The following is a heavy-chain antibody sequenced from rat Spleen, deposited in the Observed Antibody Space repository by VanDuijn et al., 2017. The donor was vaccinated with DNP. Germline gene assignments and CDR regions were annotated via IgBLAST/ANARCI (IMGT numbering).Heavy chain of an antibody. D-gene: IGHD1-12*01. J-gene: IGHJ4*01. CDR3: ARFDGYSYLYLMDV. V-gene: IGHV5-31*01. CDR2: ITSSGGST. CDR1: GFTFNNYW. Sequence: EVQLVESGGDLVQPGRSLKLSCVASGFTFNNYWMTWIRQVPGKGLEWIASITSSGGSTYYQDSMKGRFIISRDNAQDTLYLQMNSLRPEDTATYYCARFDGYSYLYLMDVWGQGTSVTVSS.